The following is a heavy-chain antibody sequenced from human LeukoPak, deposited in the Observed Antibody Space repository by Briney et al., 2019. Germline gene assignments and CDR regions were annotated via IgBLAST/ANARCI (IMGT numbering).Heavy chain of an antibody. Sequence: ASVKVSCKVSGYTLTELSMHWVRQAPGKGLEWMGGFDPEDGETIYAQKFQGRVTMTEDTSTDTAYMELSSLRSEDTAVYYCATALRWIQLWLRGSKSFDYWGQGTLVTVSS. CDR2: FDPEDGET. CDR1: GYTLTELS. CDR3: ATALRWIQLWLRGSKSFDY. J-gene: IGHJ4*02. V-gene: IGHV1-24*01. D-gene: IGHD5-18*01.